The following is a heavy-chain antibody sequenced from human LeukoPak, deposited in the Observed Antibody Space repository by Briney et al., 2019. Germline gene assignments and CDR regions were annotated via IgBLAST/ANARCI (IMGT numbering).Heavy chain of an antibody. V-gene: IGHV1-18*01. CDR1: GYTFTSYG. CDR2: ISAYNGNT. Sequence: ASVKVSCKASGYTFTSYGISWVRQAPGQGLEWMGRISAYNGNTNYAQKLQGRVTMTTDTSTSTAYMELRSLRSDDTAVYYCARALRLITDYVRNWFDPWGQGTLVTVSS. D-gene: IGHD4-17*01. J-gene: IGHJ5*02. CDR3: ARALRLITDYVRNWFDP.